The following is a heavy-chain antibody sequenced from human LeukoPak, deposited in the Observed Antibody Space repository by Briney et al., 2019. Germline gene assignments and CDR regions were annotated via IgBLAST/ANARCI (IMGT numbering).Heavy chain of an antibody. V-gene: IGHV1-2*02. CDR1: GYTFSDNY. D-gene: IGHD3-10*01. CDR3: ARDQTGSYRLFDY. J-gene: IGHJ4*02. Sequence: ASVKVSCKASGYTFSDNYMHWVRQAPGQGLEWMGWIDPDSGDTNYAQKFQGRVTMTRDTSITAAYMELSRLRSDDTAVYYCARDQTGSYRLFDYWGQGTLVTVSS. CDR2: IDPDSGDT.